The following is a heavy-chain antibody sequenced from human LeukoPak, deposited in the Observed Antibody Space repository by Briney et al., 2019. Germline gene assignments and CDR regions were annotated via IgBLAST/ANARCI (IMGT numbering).Heavy chain of an antibody. CDR3: ARDRAYEEQQLVWDLDYYYYGMDV. CDR1: GYTFTSYG. Sequence: LAASVKVSCKASGYTFTSYGISWVRQAPGQGLEWMGWISAYNGNTNYAQKLQGRVTMTTDTSTSTAYMELRSLRSDDTAVYYCARDRAYEEQQLVWDLDYYYYGMDVWGQGTTVTVSS. D-gene: IGHD6-13*01. J-gene: IGHJ6*02. V-gene: IGHV1-18*01. CDR2: ISAYNGNT.